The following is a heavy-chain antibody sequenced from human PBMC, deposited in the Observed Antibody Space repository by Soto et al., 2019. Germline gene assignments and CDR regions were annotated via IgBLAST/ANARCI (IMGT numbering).Heavy chain of an antibody. Sequence: GSLKLSFAASGFTFSSYCMHWGRQAPGKGLEWVAVISYDGSNKYYADSVKGRFTISRDNSKNTLYLQMNSLRAEDTAVYYCAKDTYYDFWSGYSAWGQGTLVTVSS. CDR1: GFTFSSYC. V-gene: IGHV3-30*18. D-gene: IGHD3-3*01. CDR2: ISYDGSNK. J-gene: IGHJ5*02. CDR3: AKDTYYDFWSGYSA.